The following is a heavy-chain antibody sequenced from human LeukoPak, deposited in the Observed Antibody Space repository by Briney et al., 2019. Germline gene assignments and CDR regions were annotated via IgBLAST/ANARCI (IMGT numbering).Heavy chain of an antibody. Sequence: GGSLRLSCAASGFTFSSYGMHWVRQAPGKGLEWVAVISYDGSNKYYADSVKGRFTISRDNSKNTLYLQMNSLRAEDTAVYYCAKDRQQLVYYYYYYMDVWGKGTTVTVSS. J-gene: IGHJ6*03. CDR1: GFTFSSYG. CDR3: AKDRQQLVYYYYYYMDV. V-gene: IGHV3-30*18. CDR2: ISYDGSNK. D-gene: IGHD6-13*01.